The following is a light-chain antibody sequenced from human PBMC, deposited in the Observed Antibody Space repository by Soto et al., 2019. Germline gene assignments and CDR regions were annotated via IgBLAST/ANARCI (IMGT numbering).Light chain of an antibody. V-gene: IGKV1-27*01. CDR2: AAS. J-gene: IGKJ1*01. Sequence: DIQMTQSASSLSASVGDRVTITCRASQSISNYLAWYQQKPGKVPKLLIYAASTLQSGVPSRFSGSGSGTDFTLTIISLQPEDVATYYCQKYNSAPWTFGQGTKVEIK. CDR1: QSISNY. CDR3: QKYNSAPWT.